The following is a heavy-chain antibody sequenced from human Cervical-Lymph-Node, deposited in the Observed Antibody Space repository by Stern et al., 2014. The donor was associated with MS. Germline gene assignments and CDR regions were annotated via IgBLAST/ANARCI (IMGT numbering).Heavy chain of an antibody. CDR1: GFSFAEYN. CDR3: ASTPFYYYGLDV. J-gene: IGHJ6*02. CDR2: ISWNSDNI. Sequence: EVQLVESGGGLVQPGRSLRLSCVASGFSFAEYNMHWVRQAPGKGLEWVSGISWNSDNIGYAASVKGRFTISRDNAKNSMYLQMNSLRPEDTALYYCASTPFYYYGLDVWGQGTTVIVSS. V-gene: IGHV3-9*01.